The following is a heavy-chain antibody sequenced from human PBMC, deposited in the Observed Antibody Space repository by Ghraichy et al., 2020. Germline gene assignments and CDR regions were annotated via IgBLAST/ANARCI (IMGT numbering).Heavy chain of an antibody. CDR2: NSASGST. D-gene: IGHD7-27*01. V-gene: IGHV4-38-2*02. J-gene: IGHJ4*02. Sequence: SETLSLICTVSGYSITSGYSWGWMRQPPGKGLGWIGSNSASGSTYYNPSLKSLVTISEDTSKNQFSLMVSSVTAADTAVYYCARVNGAYYSDYWGQGTLVTVSS. CDR3: ARVNGAYYSDY. CDR1: GYSITSGYS.